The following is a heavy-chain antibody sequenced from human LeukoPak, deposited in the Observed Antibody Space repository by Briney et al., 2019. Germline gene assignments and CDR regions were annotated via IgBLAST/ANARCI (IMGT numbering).Heavy chain of an antibody. Sequence: GGSLRLSCAASGLSFSNYAMSWVRQAPGEGLEWVSGISGSGGSTYYADSVKGRFTISRDNSKNTLFLQMNGLRAEDTALYYCATRNFYDRNGYYYEYYSDFWGQGTLVTVSS. CDR2: ISGSGGST. J-gene: IGHJ4*02. CDR1: GLSFSNYA. CDR3: ATRNFYDRNGYYYEYYSDF. D-gene: IGHD3-22*01. V-gene: IGHV3-23*01.